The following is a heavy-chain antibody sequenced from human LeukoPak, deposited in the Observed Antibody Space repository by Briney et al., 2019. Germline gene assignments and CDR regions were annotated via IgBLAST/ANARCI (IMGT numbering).Heavy chain of an antibody. D-gene: IGHD2-2*02. CDR3: ARLVIQLVYPDY. CDR2: IYYSGST. J-gene: IGHJ4*02. V-gene: IGHV4-39*01. CDR1: GGSISSSSYY. Sequence: PSETLSLTCTVSGGSISSSSYYWGWIRQPLGKGLEWIGSIYYSGSTYYNPSLKSRVTISVDTSKNQFSLNLSSVTAADTAVYYCARLVIQLVYPDYWGQGTLVTVSS.